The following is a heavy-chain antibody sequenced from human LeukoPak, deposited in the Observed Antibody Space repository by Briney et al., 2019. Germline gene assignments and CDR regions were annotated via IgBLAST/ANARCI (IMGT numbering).Heavy chain of an antibody. Sequence: GGSLRLSCAASGFTFSTHWMIWVRQAPGKGLEWVANIKQDGSEKYYVDSVKGRFIISRDNAKNSLYLQMNSLRAEDTAVYYCANALGAHYFDSWGQGALVTVSS. CDR2: IKQDGSEK. CDR1: GFTFSTHW. D-gene: IGHD1-26*01. J-gene: IGHJ4*02. V-gene: IGHV3-7*05. CDR3: ANALGAHYFDS.